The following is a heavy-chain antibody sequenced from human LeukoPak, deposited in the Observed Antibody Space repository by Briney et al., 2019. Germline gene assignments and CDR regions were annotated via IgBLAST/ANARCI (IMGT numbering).Heavy chain of an antibody. Sequence: ASVKVSCKVSGYTLTELSMHWVRQAPGKGLEWMGGFDPEDGETIYAQKFQGRVTMTEDTSTDTAYIELSSLRSEDTAVYYCATWPLLASDITIFGWGQGTLVTVSS. V-gene: IGHV1-24*01. J-gene: IGHJ4*02. D-gene: IGHD3-3*01. CDR1: GYTLTELS. CDR2: FDPEDGET. CDR3: ATWPLLASDITIFG.